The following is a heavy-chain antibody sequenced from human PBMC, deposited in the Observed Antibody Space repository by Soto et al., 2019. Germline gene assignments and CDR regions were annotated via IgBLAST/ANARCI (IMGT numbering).Heavy chain of an antibody. J-gene: IGHJ5*02. CDR3: ARSAYGSGKLNWFDP. CDR2: IYYSGST. Sequence: SETLSLTCTVSGGSISSGDYYWSWIRQPPGKGLEWIGYIYYSGSTYYNPSLKSRVTTSVDTSKNQFSLKLSSVTAADTAVYYCARSAYGSGKLNWFDPWGQGTLVTVSS. D-gene: IGHD3-10*01. V-gene: IGHV4-30-4*01. CDR1: GGSISSGDYY.